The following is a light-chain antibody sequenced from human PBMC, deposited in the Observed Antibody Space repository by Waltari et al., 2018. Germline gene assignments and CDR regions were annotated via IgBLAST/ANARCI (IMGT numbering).Light chain of an antibody. V-gene: IGKV1-39*01. J-gene: IGKJ3*01. Sequence: TQTPSSLSASVAARVTITCRASQSIAIYLNWYQQEPGKAPKLLIYAASSLQTGVPSRFSGSGSGTHFTLTISSLQPEDFATYYCQQSYSTPLTVGPGTKVDFQ. CDR3: QQSYSTPLT. CDR1: QSIAIY. CDR2: AAS.